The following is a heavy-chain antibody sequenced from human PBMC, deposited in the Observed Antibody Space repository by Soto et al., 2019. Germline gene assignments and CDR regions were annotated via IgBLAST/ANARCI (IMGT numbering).Heavy chain of an antibody. CDR3: AGGVAWELFSY. D-gene: IGHD1-26*01. V-gene: IGHV4-4*07. CDR1: GGSISSYY. J-gene: IGHJ4*02. CDR2: IYTSGST. Sequence: QVQLQESGPGLVKPSETLSLTCTVSGGSISSYYWSWIRQPAGKGLEWIGRIYTSGSTNYNPSLKSRVPMSVDPSQNPFALRRGSVTAADPAVYYRAGGVAWELFSYWGQGTLVTVSS.